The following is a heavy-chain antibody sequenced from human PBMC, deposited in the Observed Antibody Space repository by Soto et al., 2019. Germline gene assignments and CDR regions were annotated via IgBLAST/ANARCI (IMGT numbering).Heavy chain of an antibody. CDR2: IYPGDSDT. V-gene: IGHV5-51*01. Sequence: GESLKISCKGSGYSFTSYWIGWVRQLPGKGLEWMGIIYPGDSDTRYSPSFQGQVTISADKSISTAYLQWSSLKASDTAMYYCARQNIVVVPAARGANWFDPWGQGTPGTVGS. D-gene: IGHD2-2*01. CDR3: ARQNIVVVPAARGANWFDP. CDR1: GYSFTSYW. J-gene: IGHJ5*02.